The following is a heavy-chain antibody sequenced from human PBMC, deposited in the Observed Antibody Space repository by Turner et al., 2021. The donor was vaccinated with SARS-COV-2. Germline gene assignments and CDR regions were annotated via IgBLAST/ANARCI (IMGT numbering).Heavy chain of an antibody. CDR2: IWYNGSNK. CDR3: ATGSGSYYFSPTYYFDY. CDR1: GFTFSSYG. D-gene: IGHD1-26*01. J-gene: IGHJ4*02. V-gene: IGHV3-33*01. Sequence: QVQLVESGGGVVQPGRSLRLSCAASGFTFSSYGMHWVRQAPGKGVEWVAVIWYNGSNKYNADAVKGRFTISRDNSKNTLYLQMNSLRAEDTAVYYCATGSGSYYFSPTYYFDYWGQGTLVTVSS.